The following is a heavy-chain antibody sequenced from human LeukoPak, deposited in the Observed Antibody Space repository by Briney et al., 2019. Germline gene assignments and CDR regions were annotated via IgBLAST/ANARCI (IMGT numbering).Heavy chain of an antibody. Sequence: PSETLSLTCTVSGGSISSSSYYWSWIRQPAGKGLEWIGRIYTSGNTNYNPSLKSRVTMSVDTSKNQFSLRLSSVTAADTAVYYCARGDPGYSGYYFDYWGQGTLVTVSS. CDR1: GGSISSSSYY. CDR3: ARGDPGYSGYYFDY. V-gene: IGHV4-61*02. J-gene: IGHJ4*02. CDR2: IYTSGNT. D-gene: IGHD5-12*01.